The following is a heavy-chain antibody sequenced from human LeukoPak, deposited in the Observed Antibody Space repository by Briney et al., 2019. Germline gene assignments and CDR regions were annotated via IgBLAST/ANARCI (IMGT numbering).Heavy chain of an antibody. CDR2: IYHSGST. D-gene: IGHD6-13*01. Sequence: SETLSLTCTVSGASVSSSGYYWSWIRQPPGKGLEWIGYIYHSGSTNYNPSLKSRVTISVVTSKNQFSLKLTSMTAADTAVYYCGRETIAATGTSVFFDYWGQGTLVTVSS. V-gene: IGHV4-61*08. CDR1: GASVSSSGYY. J-gene: IGHJ4*02. CDR3: GRETIAATGTSVFFDY.